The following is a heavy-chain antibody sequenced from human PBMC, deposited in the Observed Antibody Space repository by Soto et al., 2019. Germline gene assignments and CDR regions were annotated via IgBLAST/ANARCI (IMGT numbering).Heavy chain of an antibody. CDR2: IYPGDSET. CDR1: GCSFANYW. J-gene: IGHJ4*02. Sequence: GESLKISCKASGCSFANYWIGWVCQKLGKGLEWMGVIYPGDSETTYSPSFEGQVIISVDRSRGTAFLEWSSLKASDTAMYYCARPGAPTDTVVYDFWGQGTQVTVSS. D-gene: IGHD5-18*01. CDR3: ARPGAPTDTVVYDF. V-gene: IGHV5-51*01.